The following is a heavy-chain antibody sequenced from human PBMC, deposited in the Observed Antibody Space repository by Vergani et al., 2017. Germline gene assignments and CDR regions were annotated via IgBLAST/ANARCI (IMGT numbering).Heavy chain of an antibody. D-gene: IGHD3-3*01. CDR3: ASRDITIFGXVIIRGYYYYGMDV. V-gene: IGHV1-2*02. CDR2: INPNSGGT. J-gene: IGHJ6*02. CDR1: GYTFTGYY. Sequence: QVQLVQSGAEVKKPGASVTVSCKASGYTFTGYYMHWVRQAPGQGLEWMGWINPNSGGTNYAQKFQGRVTMTRDTSISTAYMELSRLRSEDTAVYYCASRDITIFGXVIIRGYYYYGMDVWGQGTTVTVSS.